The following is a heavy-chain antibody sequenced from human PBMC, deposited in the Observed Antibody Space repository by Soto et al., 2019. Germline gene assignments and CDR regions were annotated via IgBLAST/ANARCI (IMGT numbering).Heavy chain of an antibody. CDR1: GFTFSSYG. Sequence: PGGSLRLSCAASGFTFSSYGMHWVRQAPGKGLEWVAVIWYDGHNKYYADSVQGRFTISRDNSKSTLYLQMNSLSAEDTAVYYCVRDQALSLDYWGQGTLVSVSS. CDR2: IWYDGHNK. CDR3: VRDQALSLDY. J-gene: IGHJ4*02. V-gene: IGHV3-33*01.